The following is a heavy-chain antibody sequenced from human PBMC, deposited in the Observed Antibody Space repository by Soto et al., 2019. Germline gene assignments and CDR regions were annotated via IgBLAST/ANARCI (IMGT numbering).Heavy chain of an antibody. CDR3: AREAIFGVVIIQNWFDP. J-gene: IGHJ5*02. CDR1: GDSVSSNSAA. D-gene: IGHD3-3*01. V-gene: IGHV6-1*01. CDR2: TYYRSKWYN. Sequence: KQSPTLSLPCAISGDSVSSNSAAWNWIRQSPSRGLEWLGRTYYRSKWYNDYAVSVKSRITINPDTSKNQFSLQLNSVTPEDTAVYYCAREAIFGVVIIQNWFDPWGQGTLVTVSS.